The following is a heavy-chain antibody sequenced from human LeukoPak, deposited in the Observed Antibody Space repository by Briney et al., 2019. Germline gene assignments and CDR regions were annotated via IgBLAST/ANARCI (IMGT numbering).Heavy chain of an antibody. CDR1: GGSISSDNYQ. J-gene: IGHJ5*02. CDR2: INYSGSN. D-gene: IGHD3-10*01. Sequence: PSETLSLTCTVSGGSISSDNYQWSWIRQPQGKGLEWIVYINYSGSNYYNPSLKSRVTISVYTSKTHFSLKLSSVTAADTAVYYCARYGSGSTWFDPWGQGTLVTVSS. CDR3: ARYGSGSTWFDP. V-gene: IGHV4-30-4*01.